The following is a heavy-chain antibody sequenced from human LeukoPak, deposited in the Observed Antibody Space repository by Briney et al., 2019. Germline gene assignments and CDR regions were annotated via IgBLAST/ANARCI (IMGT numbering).Heavy chain of an antibody. V-gene: IGHV4-39*07. D-gene: IGHD2/OR15-2a*01. CDR2: IYYSGST. CDR3: ARGINRNWFDP. Sequence: SETLSLTCTVSGGSISSSSYYWGWIRQPPGKGLEWIGSIYYSGSTYYNPSLKSRVTISVDTSKNQFSLKLNSVTAADTAVYYCARGINRNWFDPWGQGTLVTVSS. CDR1: GGSISSSSYY. J-gene: IGHJ5*02.